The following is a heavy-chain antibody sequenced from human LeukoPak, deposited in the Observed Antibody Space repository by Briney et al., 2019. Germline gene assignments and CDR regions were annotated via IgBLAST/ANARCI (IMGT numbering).Heavy chain of an antibody. J-gene: IGHJ4*02. CDR2: IYRGGGT. CDR3: ARTGYSGSWYPYYFDY. CDR1: GFTVSTNY. V-gene: IGHV3-66*01. Sequence: GGSLRLSCAVSGFTVSTNYMSWVRQAPGKGLEWVSVIYRGGGTAYADSVKGRFTISRDNSKNTVYLQMNSLRAEDTAVYYCARTGYSGSWYPYYFDYWGQGTLVTVSS. D-gene: IGHD6-13*01.